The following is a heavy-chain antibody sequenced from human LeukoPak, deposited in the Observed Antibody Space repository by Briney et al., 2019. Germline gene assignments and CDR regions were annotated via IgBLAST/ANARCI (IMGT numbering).Heavy chain of an antibody. CDR1: GFPLSRST. Sequence: GGSLRLSCAASGFPLSRSTMHWVRQAPGKGLESVSAISSNGDSTYYVKSVKGRFTISRDSSKNTLYLQMDSLRPEDMAVYYCAREGTPGTFDYWGQGTLVTVSP. D-gene: IGHD6-13*01. CDR3: AREGTPGTFDY. J-gene: IGHJ4*02. V-gene: IGHV3-64*01. CDR2: ISSNGDST.